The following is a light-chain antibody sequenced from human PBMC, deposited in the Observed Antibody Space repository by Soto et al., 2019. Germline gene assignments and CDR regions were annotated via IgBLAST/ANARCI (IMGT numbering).Light chain of an antibody. CDR1: ESLXTG. Sequence: IRLTQSAATVSASIGGRVTITCRASESLXTGFXWYQHKPGKAPKFLXYAASSLERGVPSRLSGSGSGTEFTLTISNLQPDDFSNYFCQQYNNPTRPFGQGTKVDI. CDR2: AAS. CDR3: QQYNNPTRP. V-gene: IGKV1-5*01. J-gene: IGKJ1*01.